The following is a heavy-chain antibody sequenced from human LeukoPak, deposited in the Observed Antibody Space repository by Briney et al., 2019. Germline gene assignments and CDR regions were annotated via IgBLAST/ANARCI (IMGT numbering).Heavy chain of an antibody. CDR1: GGTFSSYA. CDR3: ARDLYYGGTTDAFDI. Sequence: ASVKVSCKASGGTFSSYAISWVRQAPGQGLEWMGGVIAIFGTRNYAQKFQGRVTITTDESTSTAYMELSSLRSEDTAVYYCARDLYYGGTTDAFDIWGQGTMVTVSS. V-gene: IGHV1-69*05. D-gene: IGHD4-23*01. CDR2: VIAIFGTR. J-gene: IGHJ3*02.